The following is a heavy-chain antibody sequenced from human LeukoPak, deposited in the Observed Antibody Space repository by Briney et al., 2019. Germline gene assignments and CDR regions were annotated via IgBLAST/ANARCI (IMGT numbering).Heavy chain of an antibody. Sequence: PSQTLSLTCTVSGGSISSSSYYWGWIRQPPGKGLEWIGSIYYSGSTYYNPSLKSRVTISVDTSKNQFSLKLTSVTAADSAVYYCARVVPAAMWHFDLWGRGTLVTVSS. CDR1: GGSISSSSYY. CDR2: IYYSGST. D-gene: IGHD2-2*01. V-gene: IGHV4-39*07. J-gene: IGHJ2*01. CDR3: ARVVPAAMWHFDL.